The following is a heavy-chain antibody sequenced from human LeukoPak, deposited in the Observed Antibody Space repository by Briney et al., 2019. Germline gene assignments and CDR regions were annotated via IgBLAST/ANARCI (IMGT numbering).Heavy chain of an antibody. D-gene: IGHD3-10*01. CDR1: GFAFWSYW. CDR3: VTYYYGSGSYYEFDY. J-gene: IGHJ4*02. CDR2: IKEDGSEK. V-gene: IGHV3-7*01. Sequence: PGGSLRLSCAASGFAFWSYWMSWVRQAPGKGLEWVANIKEDGSEKYYVDSVKGRFTISRDNAKNSLYLQMNSLRAEDTAVYYCVTYYYGSGSYYEFDYWGQGTLVTISS.